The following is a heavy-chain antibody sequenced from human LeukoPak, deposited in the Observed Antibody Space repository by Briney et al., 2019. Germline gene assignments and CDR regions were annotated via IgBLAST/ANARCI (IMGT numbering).Heavy chain of an antibody. J-gene: IGHJ6*03. CDR3: ARNGHISAWSYYYYYVDV. CDR2: INPNSGGT. D-gene: IGHD6-19*01. Sequence: ASVKVSCKASGYTFTGYSMHWVRQAPGQGLEWMGWINPNSGGTKYAQRFQGRVTMTRDTSISTAYMELSGLGSDDTAVYYCARNGHISAWSYYYYYVDVWGIGTTVTVSS. CDR1: GYTFTGYS. V-gene: IGHV1-2*02.